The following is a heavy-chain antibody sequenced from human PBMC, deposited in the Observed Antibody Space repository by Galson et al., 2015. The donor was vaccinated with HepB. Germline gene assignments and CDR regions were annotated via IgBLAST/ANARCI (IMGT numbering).Heavy chain of an antibody. CDR2: ISWNSGSI. CDR1: GFTFDDYA. Sequence: SLRLSCAASGFTFDDYAMHWVRQAPGKGLEWVSGISWNSGSIGYADSVKGRFTISRDNAKNSLYLQMNSLRAEDTALYYCAKALRAPFHGESKPDYYYYGMDVWGQGTTVTVSS. D-gene: IGHD3-10*01. J-gene: IGHJ6*02. V-gene: IGHV3-9*01. CDR3: AKALRAPFHGESKPDYYYYGMDV.